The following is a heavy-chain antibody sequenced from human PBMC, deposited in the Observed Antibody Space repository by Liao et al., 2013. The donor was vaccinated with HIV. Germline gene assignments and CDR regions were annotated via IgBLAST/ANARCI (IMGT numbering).Heavy chain of an antibody. CDR1: GGSISSGSYY. Sequence: QVQLQESGPGLVKPSQTLSLTCTVSGGSISSGSYYWSWIRQPAGKGLEWIGRFYTSGSTNYNPSLKSRVTISVDTSKNQFSLKLSSVTAADTAVYFCARGWWEYYFDYWGQGVQVTVSS. CDR2: FYTSGST. D-gene: IGHD2-8*02. J-gene: IGHJ4*02. V-gene: IGHV4-61*02. CDR3: ARGWWEYYFDY.